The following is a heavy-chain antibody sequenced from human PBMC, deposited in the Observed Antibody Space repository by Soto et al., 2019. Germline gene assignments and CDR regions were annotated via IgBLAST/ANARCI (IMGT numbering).Heavy chain of an antibody. CDR1: GGTFSSYA. V-gene: IGHV1-69*13. J-gene: IGHJ4*02. CDR2: IIPIFGTA. Sequence: SGKVSGKASGGTFSSYAISWVRQAPGQGLEWMGGIIPIFGTANYAQKFQGRVTITADESTSTAYMELSSLRSEDTAVYYCAMTHVDTAMGPFDYWGQGTLVTVSS. D-gene: IGHD5-18*01. CDR3: AMTHVDTAMGPFDY.